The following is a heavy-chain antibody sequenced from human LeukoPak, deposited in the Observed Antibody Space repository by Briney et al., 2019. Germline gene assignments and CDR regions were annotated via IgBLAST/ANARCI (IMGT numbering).Heavy chain of an antibody. Sequence: GGSLRLSCAASGFTFSDYYMSWIRQAPGKGLDWVSFISSSGTTIYYADSVKGRFTISRDNAKNSLYLQMNSLRAEDTAVYYCVRPTPSPEDAFDIWGQGTMVTVSS. CDR1: GFTFSDYY. CDR2: ISSSGTTI. V-gene: IGHV3-11*01. D-gene: IGHD2-2*01. CDR3: VRPTPSPEDAFDI. J-gene: IGHJ3*02.